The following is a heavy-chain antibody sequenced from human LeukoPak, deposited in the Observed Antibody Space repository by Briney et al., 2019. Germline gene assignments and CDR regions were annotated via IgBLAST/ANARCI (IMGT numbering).Heavy chain of an antibody. V-gene: IGHV4-61*01. CDR3: ARGFKPYYYYGMDV. Sequence: SETLSLTCTVSGGSVSSGSYYWSWIRQPPGKGLEWIGYIYYSGSTNYNPSLKSRVTISVDTSKNQFSLKLSSVTAADTAVYYCARGFKPYYYYGMDVWGQGTTVTVSS. CDR1: GGSVSSGSYY. CDR2: IYYSGST. J-gene: IGHJ6*02.